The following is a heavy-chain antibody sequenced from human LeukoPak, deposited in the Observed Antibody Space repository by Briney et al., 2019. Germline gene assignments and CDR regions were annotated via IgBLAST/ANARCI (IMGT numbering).Heavy chain of an antibody. CDR2: INEDGSEK. CDR3: AKGYGWEASYYYYYMDV. D-gene: IGHD1-26*01. Sequence: GGSLRLSCEGTGFSFGIYWMSWVRQAPGKGLEWVANINEDGSEKYYVDSVKGRFTISRDNGKNALYLQMKSLRAEDTAVYYCAKGYGWEASYYYYYMDVWGKGTTVTISS. CDR1: GFSFGIYW. V-gene: IGHV3-7*01. J-gene: IGHJ6*03.